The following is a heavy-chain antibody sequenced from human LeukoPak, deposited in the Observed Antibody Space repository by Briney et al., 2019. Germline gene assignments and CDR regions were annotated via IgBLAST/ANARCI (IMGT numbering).Heavy chain of an antibody. V-gene: IGHV3-23*01. CDR2: ISGSGDRT. D-gene: IGHD2-8*02. Sequence: GGSLRLSCAASGFTFSTHAMSWVRQAPGKGLEWVSTISGSGDRTYYADSVKGRFTISRDNSKNTLYLQMNSLRAEDTAVYYCAKDSGAILGDYWGQGTLVTVSS. CDR3: AKDSGAILGDY. J-gene: IGHJ4*02. CDR1: GFTFSTHA.